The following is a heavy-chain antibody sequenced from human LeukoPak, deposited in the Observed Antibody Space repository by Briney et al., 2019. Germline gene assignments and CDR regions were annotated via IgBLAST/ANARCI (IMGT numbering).Heavy chain of an antibody. CDR2: INHSGST. CDR3: ARGLFDIVVVVAATLFDY. D-gene: IGHD2-15*01. J-gene: IGHJ4*02. CDR1: GGSFSGYY. Sequence: SETLSLTCAVYGGSFSGYYWSWIRQPPGKGLGWIGEINHSGSTNYNPSLKSRVTISVDTSKNQFSLKLSSVTAADTAVYYCARGLFDIVVVVAATLFDYWGQGTLVTVSS. V-gene: IGHV4-34*01.